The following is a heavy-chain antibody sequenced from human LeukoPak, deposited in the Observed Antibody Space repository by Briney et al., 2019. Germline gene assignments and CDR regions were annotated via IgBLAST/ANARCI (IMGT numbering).Heavy chain of an antibody. V-gene: IGHV3-7*01. D-gene: IGHD5-24*01. CDR1: GFTFNSYW. J-gene: IGHJ3*02. CDR3: AREMATIASVDAFDI. Sequence: GGSLRLSCAASGFTFNSYWMSWVRQAPGKGLEWVANIKQDGSEKYYVDSVKGRFTISRDNAKNSLYLQMNSLRAEDTAVYYCAREMATIASVDAFDIWGQGTMVTVSS. CDR2: IKQDGSEK.